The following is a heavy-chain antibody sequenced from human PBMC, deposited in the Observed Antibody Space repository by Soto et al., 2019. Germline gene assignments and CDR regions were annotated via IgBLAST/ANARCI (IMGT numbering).Heavy chain of an antibody. J-gene: IGHJ6*02. CDR3: ARDRYSYYDFWSGSLPYYYYGMDV. CDR2: IKQDGSEK. D-gene: IGHD3-3*01. V-gene: IGHV3-7*01. Sequence: VGSLRLSCAASGFTCSSYWMSWVRQAPGKGLEWVANIKQDGSEKYYVDSVKGRFTISRDNAKNSLYLQMNSLRAEDTAVYYCARDRYSYYDFWSGSLPYYYYGMDVWGQGTTVTVSS. CDR1: GFTCSSYW.